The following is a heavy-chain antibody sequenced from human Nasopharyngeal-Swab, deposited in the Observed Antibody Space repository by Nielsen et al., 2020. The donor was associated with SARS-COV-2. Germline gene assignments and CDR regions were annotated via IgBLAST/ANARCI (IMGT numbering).Heavy chain of an antibody. CDR1: GYTFTSYG. CDR2: ISAYNGNT. D-gene: IGHD1-26*01. CDR3: AGGERPIESSASDAFDI. J-gene: IGHJ3*02. Sequence: ASVKVSCKASGYTFTSYGISWVRQAPGQGLEWMGWISAYNGNTNYAQKLQGRVTMTTDTSTSTAYMELRSLRSDDTAVYYCAGGERPIESSASDAFDIWGQGTMVTVSS. V-gene: IGHV1-18*01.